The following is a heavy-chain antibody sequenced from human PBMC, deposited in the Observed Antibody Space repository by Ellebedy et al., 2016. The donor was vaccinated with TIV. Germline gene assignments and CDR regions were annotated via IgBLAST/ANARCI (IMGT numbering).Heavy chain of an antibody. CDR3: ARDPGSWLTDY. J-gene: IGHJ4*02. V-gene: IGHV1-18*04. CDR1: GYTFTTHG. Sequence: AASVKVSCKTSGYTFTTHGVSWVRQAPGQGLEWMGWVSGYTGNTQYAQKFQGRVTMPTDTSTTTAYMELRSLRSDDTAVYYCARDPGSWLTDYWGQGTLVTVSS. CDR2: VSGYTGNT. D-gene: IGHD6-13*01.